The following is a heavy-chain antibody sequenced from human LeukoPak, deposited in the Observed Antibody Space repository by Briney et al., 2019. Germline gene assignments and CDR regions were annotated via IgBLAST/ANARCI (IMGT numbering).Heavy chain of an antibody. CDR3: AKERERVLRYFDWLPTFDY. CDR2: ISGSGGST. D-gene: IGHD3-9*01. CDR1: GFTFSSYA. Sequence: PGGSLRLSCAASGFTFSSYAMSWVRLAPGKGLEWVSAISGSGGSTYYADSVKGRFTISRDNSKNTLYLQMNSLRAEDTAVYYCAKERERVLRYFDWLPTFDYWGQGTLATVSS. J-gene: IGHJ4*02. V-gene: IGHV3-23*01.